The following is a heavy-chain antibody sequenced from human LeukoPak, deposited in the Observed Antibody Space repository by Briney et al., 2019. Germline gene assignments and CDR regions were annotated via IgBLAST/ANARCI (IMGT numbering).Heavy chain of an antibody. CDR3: AKAPLSDWFDP. CDR2: IKRDGSQK. Sequence: GGSLRLSCAAPGFSFSSNWMGWVRQAPGKGLEWVAHIKRDGSQKYYLDSVKGRFTISRDNAKNSLYLQMNSLRAEDTAVYYCAKAPLSDWFDPWGQGTLVTVSS. CDR1: GFSFSSNW. J-gene: IGHJ5*02. V-gene: IGHV3-7*03.